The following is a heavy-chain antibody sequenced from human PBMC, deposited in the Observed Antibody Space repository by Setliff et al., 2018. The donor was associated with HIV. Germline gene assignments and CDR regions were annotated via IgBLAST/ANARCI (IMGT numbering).Heavy chain of an antibody. CDR3: VRGGGEHYSLFSGYYTPWGDF. J-gene: IGHJ4*02. V-gene: IGHV4-34*01. Sequence: SETLSLTCAVYGGSLSGYYWSWIRQSPGKGLEWIGEINHRGSTNYNPSFKSRVTISPDTSKNQFSLKMNSVTAADTATYYCVRGGGEHYSLFSGYYTPWGDFWGQGTLVTVSS. CDR1: GGSLSGYY. CDR2: INHRGST. D-gene: IGHD3-3*01.